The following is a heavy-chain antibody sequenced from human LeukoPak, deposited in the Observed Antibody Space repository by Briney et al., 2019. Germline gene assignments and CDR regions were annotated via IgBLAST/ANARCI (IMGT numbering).Heavy chain of an antibody. CDR1: GFTFSSYW. J-gene: IGHJ4*02. D-gene: IGHD3-3*01. Sequence: PGGSLRLSCAASGFTFSSYWMSWVRQAPGKGLEWVANIKQDGSEKYYVDSVKGRFTISRDNAKNSLYLQMNSLRAEDTAVYYCARAYYDFWSGYPRYYFDYWGQGTLVTVSS. CDR3: ARAYYDFWSGYPRYYFDY. V-gene: IGHV3-7*01. CDR2: IKQDGSEK.